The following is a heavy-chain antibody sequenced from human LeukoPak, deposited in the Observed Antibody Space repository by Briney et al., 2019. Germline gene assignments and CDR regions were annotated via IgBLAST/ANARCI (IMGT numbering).Heavy chain of an antibody. Sequence: SETLSLTCAVYGGSFSGYYWSWIRQPPGKGLEWIGEINHSGSTNYNPSLKSRVTISVDTSKNRFSLKLSSVTAADTAVYYCARGAKGYRQQLVQYYFDYWGQGTLVTVSS. V-gene: IGHV4-34*01. CDR3: ARGAKGYRQQLVQYYFDY. CDR2: INHSGST. CDR1: GGSFSGYY. D-gene: IGHD6-13*01. J-gene: IGHJ4*02.